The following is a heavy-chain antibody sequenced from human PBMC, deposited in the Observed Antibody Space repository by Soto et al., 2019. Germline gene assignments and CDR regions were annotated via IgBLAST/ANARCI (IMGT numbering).Heavy chain of an antibody. CDR3: ARSWDRGYYFDY. CDR1: GGSISSSSHH. V-gene: IGHV4-39*01. Sequence: SETLSLTCTVSGGSISSSSHHWAWIRQPPGKGLEWIGSIYYSGNTYHNPSLKSRVTISVDTSKNQFSLKLSSVTAADTSVYYCARSWDRGYYFDYWGQGALVTVSS. D-gene: IGHD1-26*01. CDR2: IYYSGNT. J-gene: IGHJ4*02.